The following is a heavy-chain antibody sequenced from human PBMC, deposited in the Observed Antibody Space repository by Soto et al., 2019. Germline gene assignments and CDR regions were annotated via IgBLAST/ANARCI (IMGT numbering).Heavy chain of an antibody. D-gene: IGHD6-13*01. CDR1: GFTFSSYG. Sequence: QVQLVESGGGVVQPGRSLRLSCAASGFTFSSYGMHWVRQAPGKGLEWVAVISYDGSNKYYADSVKGRFTISRDNSRNMRDLQMNSLSSQDTAVYYGAKDLCISWYFYYWGQGTLVTVSS. V-gene: IGHV3-30*18. CDR3: AKDLCISWYFYY. CDR2: ISYDGSNK. J-gene: IGHJ4*02.